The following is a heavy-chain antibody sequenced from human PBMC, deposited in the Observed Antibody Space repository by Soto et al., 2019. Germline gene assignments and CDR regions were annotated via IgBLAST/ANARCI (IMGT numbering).Heavy chain of an antibody. V-gene: IGHV1-46*01. CDR2: INPSGGST. CDR1: GHTFTSYY. CDR3: ARNVNSGLDY. J-gene: IGHJ4*02. D-gene: IGHD1-20*01. Sequence: DAVKVACKASGHTFTSYYIHWVRQAPGQGLEWMGFINPSGGSTSYAQKFQGRVTMTRDTSTSTVYMELSSLRSEDTAMYYCARNVNSGLDYWGQGTLVTVSS.